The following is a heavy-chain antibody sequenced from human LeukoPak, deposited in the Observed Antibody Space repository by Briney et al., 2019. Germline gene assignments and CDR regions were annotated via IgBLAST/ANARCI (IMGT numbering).Heavy chain of an antibody. CDR2: ISSSSSYI. V-gene: IGHV3-21*01. CDR3: ARDRRFAFDI. J-gene: IGHJ3*02. CDR1: GFTFSSYS. Sequence: GGPLRLSCAASGFTFSSYSMNWVRQAPGKGLEWVSSISSSSSYIYYADSVKGRFTISRDNAKNSLYLQMNSLRAEDTAVYYCARDRRFAFDIWGQGTMVTVSS.